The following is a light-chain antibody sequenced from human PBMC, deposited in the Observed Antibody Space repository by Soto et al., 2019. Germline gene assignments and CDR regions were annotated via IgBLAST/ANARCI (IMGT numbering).Light chain of an antibody. V-gene: IGKV3-20*01. Sequence: ESVLTQSPGTLSLSPGERATLSCRASQSVSSNYLAWYQQKPGQAPRLLIYGASTRATGIPDRFSGSGSGTDFTLSISRLEPEDFAVYYCQQFGGSSYSFGPGTKLEIK. J-gene: IGKJ2*03. CDR1: QSVSSNY. CDR2: GAS. CDR3: QQFGGSSYS.